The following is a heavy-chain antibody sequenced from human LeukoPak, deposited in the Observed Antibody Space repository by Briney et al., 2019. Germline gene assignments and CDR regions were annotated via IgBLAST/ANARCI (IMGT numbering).Heavy chain of an antibody. Sequence: ASVKVSCKASGYTFTSYDINWVRQATGQGLEWMGWINPNSGGTNYAQKFQGRVTMTRDTSISTAYMELSRLRSDDTAVYYCASNLDADDIWGQGTMVTVSS. J-gene: IGHJ3*02. CDR1: GYTFTSYD. CDR2: INPNSGGT. CDR3: ASNLDADDI. V-gene: IGHV1-2*02. D-gene: IGHD1-1*01.